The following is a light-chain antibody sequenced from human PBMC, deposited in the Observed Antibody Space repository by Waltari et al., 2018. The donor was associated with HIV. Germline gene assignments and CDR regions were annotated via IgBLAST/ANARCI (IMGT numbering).Light chain of an antibody. CDR2: DNN. J-gene: IGLJ3*02. CDR3: GTWDRSLSAAV. Sequence: QSVLTQPPSVSAAPGQKVTISCSGSTSNIGNDYVSWYQHVPGAAPRLLIYDNNKRPSGMPDRFSGYRSGTSATLGITGLQTGDEAHYYCGTWDRSLSAAVFGGGTKLTVL. V-gene: IGLV1-51*01. CDR1: TSNIGNDY.